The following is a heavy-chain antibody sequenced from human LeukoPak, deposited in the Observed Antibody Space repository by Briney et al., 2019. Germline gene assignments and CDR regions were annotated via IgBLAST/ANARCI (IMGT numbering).Heavy chain of an antibody. J-gene: IGHJ6*02. CDR2: ISYDGNYK. CDR1: GFTFSSYV. Sequence: AGSLRLPCAASGFTFSSYVVVWVRQAPGTGLEWVAGISYDGNYKYYVDSVKGRFTISRDNSKSTLYLQMNSLRAGDTAIYYCARGNYGGDEGYYYYYGMDVWGQGTTVTVSS. CDR3: ARGNYGGDEGYYYYYGMDV. D-gene: IGHD4-23*01. V-gene: IGHV3-30*03.